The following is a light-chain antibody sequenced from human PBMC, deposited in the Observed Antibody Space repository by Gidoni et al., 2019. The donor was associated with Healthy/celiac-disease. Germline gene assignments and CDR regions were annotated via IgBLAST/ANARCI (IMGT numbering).Light chain of an antibody. CDR1: QSVSSSY. V-gene: IGKV3-20*01. J-gene: IGKJ4*01. CDR2: GAS. CDR3: QQYGSSPLG. Sequence: EIVFTQSPGTLSLSPGERATLSCRASQSVSSSYLAWYQKKPGQAPRLLIYGASSRATGIPDRFSVSWSRTYFTLTIIRLEPEDFAVYYCQQYGSSPLGFGGGTKVEIK.